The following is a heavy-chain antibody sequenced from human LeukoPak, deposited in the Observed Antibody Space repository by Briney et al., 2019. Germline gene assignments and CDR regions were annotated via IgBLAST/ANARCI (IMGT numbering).Heavy chain of an antibody. CDR2: IYPADSDT. D-gene: IGHD3-22*01. Sequence: GESLNISCKGSGYNFTNYWIGWVRQMPGKGLEWMGIIYPADSDTRYSPSFQGQVTISADKSISTAYLQWSSLKASDTAMYYCARLFRNYYDSSGRGRLDYWGQGTLVTVSS. V-gene: IGHV5-51*01. CDR3: ARLFRNYYDSSGRGRLDY. CDR1: GYNFTNYW. J-gene: IGHJ4*02.